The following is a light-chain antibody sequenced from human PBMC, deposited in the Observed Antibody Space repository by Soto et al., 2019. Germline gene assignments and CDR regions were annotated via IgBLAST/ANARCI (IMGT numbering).Light chain of an antibody. Sequence: QSALAQPASVSGSPGQSITISCTGTHSDIGNYNYLSWYQHLPGKAPKLMIYDVGSRPSGVSSRFSGSKSGNTASLAISGLQAEDEADYYCNSYREDHPRFYVFGTGTKVTVL. CDR2: DVG. V-gene: IGLV2-14*03. J-gene: IGLJ1*01. CDR1: HSDIGNYNY. CDR3: NSYREDHPRFYV.